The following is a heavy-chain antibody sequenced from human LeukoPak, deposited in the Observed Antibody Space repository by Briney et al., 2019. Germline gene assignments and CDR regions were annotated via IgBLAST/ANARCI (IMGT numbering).Heavy chain of an antibody. CDR1: GGSFSGYY. CDR2: INHSGST. V-gene: IGHV4-34*01. CDR3: ARGGSEQTKELWLRFYYYGMDV. D-gene: IGHD5-18*01. J-gene: IGHJ6*02. Sequence: SETLSLTCAVYGGSFSGYYWSWIRQPPGKGLEWIGEINHSGSTNYNPSLKSRVTISVDTSKNQFSLKLSSVTAADTAVYYCARGGSEQTKELWLRFYYYGMDVWGQGTTVTVSS.